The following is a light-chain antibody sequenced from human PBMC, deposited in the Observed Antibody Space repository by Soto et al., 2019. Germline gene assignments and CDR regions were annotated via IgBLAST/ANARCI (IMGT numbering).Light chain of an antibody. CDR1: SSDVGGYNY. V-gene: IGLV2-8*01. J-gene: IGLJ1*01. CDR3: TSYAGGNNV. Sequence: QSALTQPPSASGSHGQSVTISCTGTSSDVGGYNYVSWYQQHPGKVPKLMVYEVNKRPSGVPDRFSGSKSGNTASLTISGLQAEDEADYYCTSYAGGNNVFGTGTNLTVL. CDR2: EVN.